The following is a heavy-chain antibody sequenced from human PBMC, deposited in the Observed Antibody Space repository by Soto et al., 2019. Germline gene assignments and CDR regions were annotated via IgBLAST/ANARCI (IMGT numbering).Heavy chain of an antibody. D-gene: IGHD1-26*01. V-gene: IGHV1-69*13. CDR1: GGTFSSYA. J-gene: IGHJ6*02. Sequence: SVKVSCKASGGTFSSYAIIWVRQAPGQGLEWMGGIIPIFGTADYAQKFQGRVTITADESTSTAYMELSSLRSEDTAVYYCASHSGSSPEGRYYYGMDVWGQGTTVTV. CDR2: IIPIFGTA. CDR3: ASHSGSSPEGRYYYGMDV.